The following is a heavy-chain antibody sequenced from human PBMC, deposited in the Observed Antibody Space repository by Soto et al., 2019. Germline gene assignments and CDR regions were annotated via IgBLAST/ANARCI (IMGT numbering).Heavy chain of an antibody. CDR1: GGSISSSSYY. J-gene: IGHJ6*03. CDR3: ARRQDRPSGYYYYYMDV. D-gene: IGHD3-10*01. Sequence: QLQLQESGPGLVKPSETLSLTCTLSGGSISSSSYYWGWIRQPPGKGLEWIGSIYYSGSTYYNPSLKSRVTISVDTSKNQFSLKLSSVTAADTAVYYCARRQDRPSGYYYYYMDVWGKGTTVTVSS. V-gene: IGHV4-39*01. CDR2: IYYSGST.